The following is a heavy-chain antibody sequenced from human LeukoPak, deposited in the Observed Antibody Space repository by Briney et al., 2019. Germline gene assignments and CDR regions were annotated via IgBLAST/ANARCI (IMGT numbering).Heavy chain of an antibody. Sequence: GGSLRLSCAAPGFTFSSYAMHWVRQAPGKGLEWVAVVSYDGSNKYYADSVKGRFTISRDNSKNTLYLQMNSLRAEDTAVYYCAKAGDKYQLLTPKTWGQGTLVTVSS. CDR1: GFTFSSYA. J-gene: IGHJ5*02. V-gene: IGHV3-30-3*01. CDR3: AKAGDKYQLLTPKT. CDR2: VSYDGSNK. D-gene: IGHD2-2*01.